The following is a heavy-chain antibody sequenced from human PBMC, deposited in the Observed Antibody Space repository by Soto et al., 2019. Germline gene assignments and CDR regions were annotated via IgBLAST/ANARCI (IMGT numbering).Heavy chain of an antibody. Sequence: QVQLVQSGAEVRKPGASVTVSCRSSGDSFNDYYIHWVRQAPGQGFEWMGWINPNGGVTKYAQKFQGWVSMTRDTSIRTVYMQLSRLRSDDTAVYYCARKSGGATATLDYYYFYMDVWATGTTVTVSS. D-gene: IGHD1-26*01. V-gene: IGHV1-2*04. CDR2: INPNGGVT. CDR1: GDSFNDYY. CDR3: ARKSGGATATLDYYYFYMDV. J-gene: IGHJ6*03.